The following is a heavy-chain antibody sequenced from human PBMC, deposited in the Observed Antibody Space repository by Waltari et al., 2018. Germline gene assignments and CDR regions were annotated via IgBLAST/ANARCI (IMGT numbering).Heavy chain of an antibody. CDR2: IYYSGST. D-gene: IGHD6-19*01. Sequence: QLQLQESGPGLVKPSETLSLTCTVSVGSISSSRYYWGWIRQPPGKGLEWIGSIYYSGSTYYNPSLKSRVTISVDTSKNQFSLKLSSVTAADTAVYYCARDQLAVAGTGIDYWGQGTLVTVSS. CDR3: ARDQLAVAGTGIDY. V-gene: IGHV4-39*07. CDR1: VGSISSSRYY. J-gene: IGHJ4*02.